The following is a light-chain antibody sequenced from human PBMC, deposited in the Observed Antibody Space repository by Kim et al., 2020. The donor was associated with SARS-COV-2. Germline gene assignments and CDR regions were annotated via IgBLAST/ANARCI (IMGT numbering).Light chain of an antibody. CDR1: SSDVGGYHY. V-gene: IGLV2-11*01. J-gene: IGLJ2*01. CDR3: CSYAGSYTLV. CDR2: DVS. Sequence: QSALTQPRSVSGSPGQSVTISCTGTSSDVGGYHYVSWYQQHPGKAPKLMIYDVSKRPSGVPDRFSGSKSGNTASLTISGLQDEDESDYYCCSYAGSYTLVFGGGTQLTVL.